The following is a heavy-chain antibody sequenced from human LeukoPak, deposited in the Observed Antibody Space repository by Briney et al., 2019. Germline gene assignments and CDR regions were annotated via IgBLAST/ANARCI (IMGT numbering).Heavy chain of an antibody. CDR3: ARDRQGGDY. CDR1: GFTFNSYS. Sequence: PGGSLRLSCAASGFTFNSYSLNWVRQAPGKGLEWVSSISSSSSYIYYADSVKGRFTISRDNAKNSLYLQMNSLRAEDTAVYYCARDRQGGDYWGQGTLVTVSS. D-gene: IGHD1-26*01. J-gene: IGHJ4*02. V-gene: IGHV3-21*01. CDR2: ISSSSSYI.